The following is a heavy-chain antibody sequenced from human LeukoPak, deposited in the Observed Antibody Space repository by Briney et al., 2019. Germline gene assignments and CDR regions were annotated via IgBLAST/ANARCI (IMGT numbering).Heavy chain of an antibody. CDR1: GFTFSSYG. CDR2: ISRSGSTI. D-gene: IGHD6-13*01. J-gene: IGHJ6*03. V-gene: IGHV3-48*04. Sequence: GGSLRLSCAASGFTFSSYGMNWVSQAPGKGLEWVSYISRSGSTIYYADSVKGRFTISRDNAKNSLYLQMNSLRAEDTAVYYCARDTPYSSSWSYYYYYYMDVWGKGTTVTVSS. CDR3: ARDTPYSSSWSYYYYYYMDV.